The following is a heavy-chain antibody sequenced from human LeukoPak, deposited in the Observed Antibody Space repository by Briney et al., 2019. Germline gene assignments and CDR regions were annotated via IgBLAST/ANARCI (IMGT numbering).Heavy chain of an antibody. J-gene: IGHJ3*02. Sequence: PSQTLSLTCTVSGGPISSGDYYWSWIRQPPGKGLEWIGYIYYSGSTYYNPSLKSRVTISVDTSKNQFSLKLSSVTAADTAVYYCARDLADIVVVPAASPDAFDIWGQGTMVTVSS. CDR1: GGPISSGDYY. CDR3: ARDLADIVVVPAASPDAFDI. CDR2: IYYSGST. V-gene: IGHV4-30-4*08. D-gene: IGHD2-2*01.